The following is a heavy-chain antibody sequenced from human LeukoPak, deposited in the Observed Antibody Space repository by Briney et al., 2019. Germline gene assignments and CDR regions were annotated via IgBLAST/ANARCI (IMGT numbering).Heavy chain of an antibody. CDR1: GYTFTSYG. D-gene: IGHD2-2*02. CDR2: ISAYNGNT. CDR3: ARDGYCSSTSCYKIYYYYGMDV. Sequence: ASVKVSCKSSGYTFTSYGISWVRQAPGQGLEWMGWISAYNGNTNYAQKLQGRVTMTTDTSMSTAYMELRSLRSDDTAVYYCARDGYCSSTSCYKIYYYYGMDVWGQGTTVTVSS. V-gene: IGHV1-18*01. J-gene: IGHJ6*02.